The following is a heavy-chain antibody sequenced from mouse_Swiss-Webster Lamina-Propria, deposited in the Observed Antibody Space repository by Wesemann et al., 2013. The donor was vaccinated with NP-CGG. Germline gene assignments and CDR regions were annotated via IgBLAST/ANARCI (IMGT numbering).Heavy chain of an antibody. CDR2: INPNNGDT. V-gene: IGHV1-18*01. J-gene: IGHJ2*01. CDR3: ARRENY. Sequence: EWIGDINPNNGDTFYNQKFKGKATLTVDKSSSTAYMQLNSLTSEDSAVYYCARRENYWGQGTTLTVSS.